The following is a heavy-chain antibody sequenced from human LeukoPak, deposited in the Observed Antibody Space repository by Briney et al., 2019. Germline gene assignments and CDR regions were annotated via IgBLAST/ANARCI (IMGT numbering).Heavy chain of an antibody. J-gene: IGHJ4*02. CDR1: GFTFRSYW. Sequence: GGSLRLSCAVSGFTFRSYWISWVRQAPGKGLEWVANINREGNEKYYVDSVKGRFTISRDNAKNSLYLQMNSLRAEDTAVYCCTSDFDRTAGHWGQGTLVIVSS. CDR2: INREGNEK. CDR3: TSDFDRTAGH. V-gene: IGHV3-7*01. D-gene: IGHD3-9*01.